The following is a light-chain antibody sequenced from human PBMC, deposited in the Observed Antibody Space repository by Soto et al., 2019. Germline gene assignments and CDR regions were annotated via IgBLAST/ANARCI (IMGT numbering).Light chain of an antibody. J-gene: IGLJ2*01. CDR3: SSFTSTSTLI. CDR1: SSDVGGYNF. V-gene: IGLV2-14*03. CDR2: DVT. Sequence: QSVLTQPASVSGSPGQSITISCTGTSSDVGGYNFVSWYQHHPGKAPKLIIYDVTNRPSGVSKRFSGSKSGDTASLTISGLQAEDAADYYCSSFTSTSTLIFGGGTKLTVL.